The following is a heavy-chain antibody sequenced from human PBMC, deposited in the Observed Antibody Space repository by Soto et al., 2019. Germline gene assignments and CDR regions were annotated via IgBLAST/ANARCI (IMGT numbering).Heavy chain of an antibody. D-gene: IGHD6-13*01. J-gene: IGHJ4*02. Sequence: QVQLVQSGAEVKKPGASVKVSCKASGYTFTSYAMHWVRQAPGQRLEWMGWINAGNGNTKYSQKFRGRVTITRDTSASTAYMELSSLRSEDTAVYYCARNSPTDYWGQGTLVTVSS. CDR3: ARNSPTDY. CDR1: GYTFTSYA. CDR2: INAGNGNT. V-gene: IGHV1-3*01.